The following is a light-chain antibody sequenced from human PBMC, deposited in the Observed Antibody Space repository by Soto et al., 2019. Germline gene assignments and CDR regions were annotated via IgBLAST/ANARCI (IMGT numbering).Light chain of an antibody. CDR2: GAS. CDR3: QQYKDWPTT. CDR1: PSSSGT. J-gene: IGKJ1*01. Sequence: EIVMTQSPATLSVSPGERATLSCWASPSSSGTVGWYQQNPGQPPRLLIYGASTRSTGIPDRFSGGGSAKEITLTISSLQSDDFAVYFCQQYKDWPTTFGPGTKVDIK. V-gene: IGKV3-15*01.